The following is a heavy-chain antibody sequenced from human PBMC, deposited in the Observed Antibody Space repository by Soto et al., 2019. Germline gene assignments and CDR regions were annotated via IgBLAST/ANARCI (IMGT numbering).Heavy chain of an antibody. CDR2: INHSGST. CDR1: GGSFSGYY. D-gene: IGHD1-26*01. V-gene: IGHV4-34*01. CDR3: ARGRGIWWEPRFGYFDY. J-gene: IGHJ4*02. Sequence: SVTLSLTCAVYGGSFSGYYWSWIRQPPGKGLEWIGEINHSGSTNYNPSLKSRVTISVDTSKNQFPLKLSSVTAADTAVYYCARGRGIWWEPRFGYFDYWGQGTLVTVSS.